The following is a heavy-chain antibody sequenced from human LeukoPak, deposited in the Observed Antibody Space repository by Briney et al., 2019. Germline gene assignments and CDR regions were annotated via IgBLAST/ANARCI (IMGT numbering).Heavy chain of an antibody. CDR2: ISSSSASI. CDR3: ATSPGAYYDFWSGYYETY. D-gene: IGHD3-3*01. CDR1: GASISSYF. Sequence: ETLSLTCTVSGASISSYFWSWVRQAPGKGLEWISYISSSSASIWYADSVQGRFTVSRDNAKNSLFLQMDSLGVEDTAVYYCATSPGAYYDFWSGYYETYWGQGTLVAVSS. V-gene: IGHV3-21*05. J-gene: IGHJ4*02.